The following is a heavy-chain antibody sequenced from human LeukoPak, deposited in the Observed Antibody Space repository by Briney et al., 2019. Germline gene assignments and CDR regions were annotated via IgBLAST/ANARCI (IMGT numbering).Heavy chain of an antibody. CDR1: GYTLTELS. V-gene: IGHV1-24*01. CDR2: FDPEDGET. CDR3: ATGDYYDSSGYSGFDY. J-gene: IGHJ4*02. D-gene: IGHD3-22*01. Sequence: ASVKVSCKVSGYTLTELSMHWVRQAPGKGLEWMGGFDPEDGETIYAQKFQGRVTMTEDTSTDTAYMELSSLRSEDTAVYYCATGDYYDSSGYSGFDYWGQGTLVTVSS.